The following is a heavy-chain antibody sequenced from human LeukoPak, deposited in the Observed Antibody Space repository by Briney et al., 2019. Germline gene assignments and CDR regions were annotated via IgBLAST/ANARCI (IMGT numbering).Heavy chain of an antibody. V-gene: IGHV3-74*01. CDR1: GFTFSSYW. Sequence: GGSLRLSCAASGFTFSSYWMHWVRQAPGKGLVWVSRINSDGSSTSYADSVKGRFTISRDNAKNTLYLQMNSLRAEDTAVYYCARGSPLRCLDYWGQGTLVTVSS. CDR3: ARGSPLRCLDY. CDR2: INSDGSST. D-gene: IGHD4-17*01. J-gene: IGHJ4*02.